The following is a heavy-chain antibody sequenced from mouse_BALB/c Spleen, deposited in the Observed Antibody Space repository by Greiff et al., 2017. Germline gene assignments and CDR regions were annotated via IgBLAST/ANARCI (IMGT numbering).Heavy chain of an antibody. V-gene: IGHV1S41*01. CDR1: GYTFTSYW. J-gene: IGHJ4*01. D-gene: IGHD2-2*01. Sequence: DLVKPGASVKLSSKASGYTFTSYWINWIKQRPGQGLEWIGRIAPGSGSTYYNEMFKGKATLTVDTSSSTAYIQLSSLSSEDSAVYFCARNYGYDGPAMDYWGQGTSVTVSS. CDR3: ARNYGYDGPAMDY. CDR2: IAPGSGST.